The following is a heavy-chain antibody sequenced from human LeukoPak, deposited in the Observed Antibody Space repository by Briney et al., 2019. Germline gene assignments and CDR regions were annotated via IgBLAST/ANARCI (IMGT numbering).Heavy chain of an antibody. V-gene: IGHV1-2*02. D-gene: IGHD4-23*01. Sequence: GASVTVSCKASVYTFTGYYMHWVRQAPGLGLEWMGWINPNSGGTNYAQRFQGRGTMTRDTSISTAYMELSRLRSDDTAVYYCATPTVGTSRFDGFDIWGQGTMVTVST. CDR2: INPNSGGT. CDR1: VYTFTGYY. CDR3: ATPTVGTSRFDGFDI. J-gene: IGHJ3*02.